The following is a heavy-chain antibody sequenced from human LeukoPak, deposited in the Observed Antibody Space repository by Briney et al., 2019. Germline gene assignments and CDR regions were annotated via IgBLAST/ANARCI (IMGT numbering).Heavy chain of an antibody. V-gene: IGHV3-21*01. Sequence: GGSLRLSCAASGFTFSPYSMNWVRQAPGKGLEWVSSISSSSSYIYYADSVKGRFTISRDNAKNSLSLQMNSLRADDTAVYYCARIAVVRAFDIWGQGTMVTVSS. CDR1: GFTFSPYS. D-gene: IGHD6-19*01. CDR2: ISSSSSYI. CDR3: ARIAVVRAFDI. J-gene: IGHJ3*02.